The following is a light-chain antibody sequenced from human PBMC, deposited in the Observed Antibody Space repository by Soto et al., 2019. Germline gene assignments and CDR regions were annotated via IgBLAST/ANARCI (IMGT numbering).Light chain of an antibody. CDR2: EDN. V-gene: IGLV6-57*01. CDR3: QSYDATNQV. CDR1: SGSIDSNY. J-gene: IGLJ3*02. Sequence: NFMLTQPHSVSGSPGKTVIISCTRSSGSIDSNYVQWYQQRPGSSPTTVIYEDNQRPSGVPDRFYGSIDSSSNSASLTISGLETEDEADYFCQSYDATNQVFGGGTKLTVL.